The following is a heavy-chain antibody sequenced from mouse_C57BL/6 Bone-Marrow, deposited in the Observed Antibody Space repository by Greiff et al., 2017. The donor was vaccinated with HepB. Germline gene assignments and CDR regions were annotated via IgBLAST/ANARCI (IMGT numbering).Heavy chain of an antibody. Sequence: VKLMESGAELMKPGASVKLSCKATGYTFTGYWIEWVKQRPGHGLEWIGEILPGSGSTNYNEKFKGKATFTADTSSKTAYMQLSSLTTEYSAIYYCASLFYYGNYGYFDVWGTGTTVTVSS. CDR1: GYTFTGYW. CDR3: ASLFYYGNYGYFDV. CDR2: ILPGSGST. D-gene: IGHD2-1*01. J-gene: IGHJ1*03. V-gene: IGHV1-9*01.